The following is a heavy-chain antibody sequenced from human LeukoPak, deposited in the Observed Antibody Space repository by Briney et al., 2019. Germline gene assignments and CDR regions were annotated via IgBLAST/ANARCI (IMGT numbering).Heavy chain of an antibody. CDR3: ARDRDYYGSVVFDY. V-gene: IGHV4-59*01. CDR2: IFYSGST. Sequence: SETLSLTCTVSGGSINRYYWSWIRQPPGKGLEWIGYIFYSGSTNYNPSLKSRVTISVDTPKKQFSLKLSSVTAADTAVYYCARDRDYYGSVVFDYWGQGTLVTVSS. J-gene: IGHJ4*02. CDR1: GGSINRYY. D-gene: IGHD3-10*01.